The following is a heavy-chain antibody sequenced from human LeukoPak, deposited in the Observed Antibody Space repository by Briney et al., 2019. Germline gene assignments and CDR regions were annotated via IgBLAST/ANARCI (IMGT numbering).Heavy chain of an antibody. D-gene: IGHD3-16*01. CDR1: GGSISNYY. CDR3: ARDGGWPGYFDI. Sequence: ASETLSLTCTVSGGSISNYYWSWIRQPPGKRLEWIGYVSYSGSSSSNPSLESRVTISVDMSKSQFSLRLSSVTASDTAVYYCARDGGWPGYFDIWGQGTMVTVSS. V-gene: IGHV4-59*12. CDR2: VSYSGSS. J-gene: IGHJ3*02.